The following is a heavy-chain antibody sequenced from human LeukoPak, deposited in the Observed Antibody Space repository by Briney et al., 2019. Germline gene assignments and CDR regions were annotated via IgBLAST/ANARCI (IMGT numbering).Heavy chain of an antibody. CDR3: ARDKSGTFDY. J-gene: IGHJ4*02. D-gene: IGHD3-10*01. CDR2: TNSDESST. V-gene: IGHV3-74*01. CDR1: GFTFSSYW. Sequence: GGSLRLSCAASGFTFSSYWMDWVRQVPGKRLVWVSRTNSDESSTNYADSVKGRLTISRVNPKNTLYLQMNSLRAEDTAVYYCARDKSGTFDYWGQGTLVTVSS.